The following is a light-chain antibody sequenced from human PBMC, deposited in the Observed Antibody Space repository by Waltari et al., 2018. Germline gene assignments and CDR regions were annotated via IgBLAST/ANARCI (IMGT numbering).Light chain of an antibody. CDR1: CANIGPNY. Sequence: QSVLTQPPSVSAAPGQRVTFPCSGGCANIGPNYVSWYRQFPGPAPKLLIYEDTGRPAGVPGRFSGSKSGTSATLDITGLQPGDEAEYYCGTWDSSLSGAVFGGGTLLTVL. CDR2: EDT. CDR3: GTWDSSLSGAV. J-gene: IGLJ7*01. V-gene: IGLV1-51*02.